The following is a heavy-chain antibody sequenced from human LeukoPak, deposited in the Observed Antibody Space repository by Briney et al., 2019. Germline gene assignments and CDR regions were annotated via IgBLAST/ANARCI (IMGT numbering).Heavy chain of an antibody. Sequence: SETLSLTCTVSGGSISSGSYYWSWVRQPAGKGLEWIGRIYTSGSTNYNPSLKSRVTISVDTSKNQFSLKLSSVTAADTAVYYCARRPYYYGSGSYYYYYMDVWGKGTTVTVSS. V-gene: IGHV4-61*02. D-gene: IGHD3-10*01. CDR3: ARRPYYYGSGSYYYYYMDV. CDR1: GGSISSGSYY. CDR2: IYTSGST. J-gene: IGHJ6*03.